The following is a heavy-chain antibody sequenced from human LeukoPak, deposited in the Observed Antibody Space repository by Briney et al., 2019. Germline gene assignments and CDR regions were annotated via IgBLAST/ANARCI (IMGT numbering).Heavy chain of an antibody. J-gene: IGHJ6*03. Sequence: GASVKVSCKASGYTFTSYDINWVRQATGQGREWMGWMNPNSGNTGYAQKFQGRVTMTRNTSISTAYMELCSLRSEDTAVYYCARGGCSSTSCLYYYYYMDVWGKGTTVTVSS. CDR2: MNPNSGNT. D-gene: IGHD2-2*01. CDR3: ARGGCSSTSCLYYYYYMDV. CDR1: GYTFTSYD. V-gene: IGHV1-8*01.